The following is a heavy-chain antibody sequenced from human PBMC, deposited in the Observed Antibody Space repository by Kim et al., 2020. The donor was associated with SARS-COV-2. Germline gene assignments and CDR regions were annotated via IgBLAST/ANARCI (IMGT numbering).Heavy chain of an antibody. CDR2: INHSGST. CDR1: GGSFSGYY. J-gene: IGHJ3*02. Sequence: SETLSLTCAVYGGSFSGYYWSWIRQPPGKGLEWIGEINHSGSTNYNPSLKSRVTISVDTSKNQFSLKLSSVTAADTAVYYCARGRARRNNCSGGSCYSGAFDIWGQGTMVTVSS. V-gene: IGHV4-34*01. D-gene: IGHD2-15*01. CDR3: ARGRARRNNCSGGSCYSGAFDI.